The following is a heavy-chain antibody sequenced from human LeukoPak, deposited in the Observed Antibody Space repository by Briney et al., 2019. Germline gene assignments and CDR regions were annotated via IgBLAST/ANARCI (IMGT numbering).Heavy chain of an antibody. CDR1: GFTFSSYA. CDR3: ARDETKRGYSYGTSPFNY. V-gene: IGHV3-30*04. D-gene: IGHD5-18*01. J-gene: IGHJ4*02. Sequence: PGRSLRLSCAASGFTFSSYALHWVRQAPGKGLERVALISNDGSNQYCADSVKGRFTISRDNSKNTVYLQMNSLRVEDTAVYYCARDETKRGYSYGTSPFNYWGQGTLVTVSS. CDR2: ISNDGSNQ.